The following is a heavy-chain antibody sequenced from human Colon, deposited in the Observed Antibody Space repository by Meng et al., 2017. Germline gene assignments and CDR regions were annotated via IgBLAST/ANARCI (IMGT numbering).Heavy chain of an antibody. Sequence: QGQVVESGGGVVQPGRALGLSCAASGFTFSAYRMYWVRQAPGKGLEWVGVTLPDGSQNYYADSVKGRFTISRENSKNTLFLQMDSLRTEDTAVYYCVRGNIDWYLDYWGQGTLVTVSS. V-gene: IGHV3-30*03. J-gene: IGHJ4*02. CDR1: GFTFSAYR. CDR3: VRGNIDWYLDY. D-gene: IGHD3-9*01. CDR2: TLPDGSQN.